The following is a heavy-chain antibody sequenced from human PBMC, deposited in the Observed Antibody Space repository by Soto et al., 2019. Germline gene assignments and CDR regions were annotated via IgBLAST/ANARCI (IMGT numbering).Heavy chain of an antibody. V-gene: IGHV4-59*08. CDR2: IYYSGST. CDR1: GGSISSYY. D-gene: IGHD2-8*01. J-gene: IGHJ3*02. Sequence: QVQLQESGPGLVKPSETLSLTCTVSGGSISSYYWSWIRQPPGKGLEWIGDIYYSGSTNYNPSLTSRVTISVDTSKNQFSLKLSSMTAADTAVYYCARQSRCTNGVCGNAFDIWGQGTMVTVSS. CDR3: ARQSRCTNGVCGNAFDI.